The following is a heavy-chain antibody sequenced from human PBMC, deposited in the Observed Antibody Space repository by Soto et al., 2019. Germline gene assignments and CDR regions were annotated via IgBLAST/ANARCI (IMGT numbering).Heavy chain of an antibody. D-gene: IGHD5-18*01. CDR1: GFTFNDYA. Sequence: QVQLVESGGGVVQPGRSLRLSCAASGFTFNDYAMHWVRQAAGKGLEWVAVISYDGRNKYYADSVKGRFTISRDNSKNTLYLQMNILRGADAAVYYCAEDPTAWGQGTLVTVSS. CDR2: ISYDGRNK. V-gene: IGHV3-30*18. CDR3: AEDPTA. J-gene: IGHJ4*02.